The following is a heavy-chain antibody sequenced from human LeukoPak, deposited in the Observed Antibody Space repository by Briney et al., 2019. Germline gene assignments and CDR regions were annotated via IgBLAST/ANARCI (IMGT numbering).Heavy chain of an antibody. J-gene: IGHJ5*02. CDR2: IYWDDDK. D-gene: IGHD3-16*01. CDR3: VRAETPTNKWGIRRFDP. Sequence: ESGPTLVKPKQTLTLTCTFSGFSLTTSGVGVAWIRQPPGKAPEWLAVIYWDDDKRYTSSLTSRLNITKDTSKNQVVLTLTNMDPVDTATYFCVRAETPTNKWGIRRFDPWGQGTLVTVSS. CDR1: GFSLTTSGVG. V-gene: IGHV2-5*02.